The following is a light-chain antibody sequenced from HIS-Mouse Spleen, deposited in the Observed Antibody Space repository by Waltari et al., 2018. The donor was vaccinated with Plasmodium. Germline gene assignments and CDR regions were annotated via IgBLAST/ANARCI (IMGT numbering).Light chain of an antibody. CDR3: QQSYSTPWT. CDR2: AAS. J-gene: IGKJ1*01. Sequence: DIQMTQSPSSLSASVVDRVTITSRASHSISSYLTWYQQKPGKAPKLLIYAASSMQSGVPSRCSGSGSGTDFTLTISSLQPEDVATYYCQQSYSTPWTFGQGTKVEIK. CDR1: HSISSY. V-gene: IGKV1-39*01.